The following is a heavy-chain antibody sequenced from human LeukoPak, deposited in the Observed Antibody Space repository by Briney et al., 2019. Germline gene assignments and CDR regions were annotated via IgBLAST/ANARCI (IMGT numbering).Heavy chain of an antibody. Sequence: ASVKVSCKASGYTFTSYAMHWVRQAPGQRLEWMGWINAGNGNTEYSQKFQGRVTITRDTSASTAYMELSSLRSEDTAVYYRANDRIRDSYYFDYWGQGTLVTVSS. J-gene: IGHJ4*02. V-gene: IGHV1-3*01. CDR1: GYTFTSYA. CDR2: INAGNGNT. CDR3: ANDRIRDSYYFDY. D-gene: IGHD3-9*01.